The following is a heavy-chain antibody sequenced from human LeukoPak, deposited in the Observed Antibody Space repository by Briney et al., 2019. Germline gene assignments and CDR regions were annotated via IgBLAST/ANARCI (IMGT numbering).Heavy chain of an antibody. D-gene: IGHD1-26*01. CDR1: GYTFTSYA. Sequence: ASVKVSCKASGYTFTSYAMHLVRQAPGQRLEWMGWINAGNGNTKYSQEFQGRVTITRDTSASTAYMELSSLRSEDMAVYYCARAIVGAYSFDYWGQGTLVTVSS. V-gene: IGHV1-3*03. CDR3: ARAIVGAYSFDY. J-gene: IGHJ4*02. CDR2: INAGNGNT.